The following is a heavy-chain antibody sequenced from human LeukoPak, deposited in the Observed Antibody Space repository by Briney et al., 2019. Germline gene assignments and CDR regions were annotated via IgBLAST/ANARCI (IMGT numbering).Heavy chain of an antibody. J-gene: IGHJ4*02. V-gene: IGHV3-33*01. CDR2: IWYDGSNK. CDR3: ASGLLSLSSGHNYGDY. Sequence: GRSLRLSCAASGFTFSTYAMHWVRQAPGKGLEWVAVIWYDGSNKYYVDSVKGRFTISRDNSKNTLFLQMNSLRAEDTAVYYCASGLLSLSSGHNYGDYWGEGALVTVSS. CDR1: GFTFSTYA. D-gene: IGHD3-22*01.